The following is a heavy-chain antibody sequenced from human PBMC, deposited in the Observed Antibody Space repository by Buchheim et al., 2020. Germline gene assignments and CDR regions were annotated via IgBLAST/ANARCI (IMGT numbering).Heavy chain of an antibody. CDR3: AKLYSSGWYSGDV. V-gene: IGHV3-30*18. CDR2: ISYDGSNK. D-gene: IGHD6-19*01. Sequence: QVQLVESGGGVVQPGRSLRLSCAASGFTFSSYGMHWVRQAPGKGLEWVAVISYDGSNKYYADSVKGRFTISRDNSKNTLYLQMNSLRAEDTAVYYCAKLYSSGWYSGDVWGQETT. CDR1: GFTFSSYG. J-gene: IGHJ6*02.